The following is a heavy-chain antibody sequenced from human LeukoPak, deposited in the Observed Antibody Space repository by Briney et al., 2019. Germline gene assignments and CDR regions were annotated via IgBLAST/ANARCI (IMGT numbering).Heavy chain of an antibody. CDR1: GYTLTELS. Sequence: ASVKVSCKVSGYTLTELSMHWVRQAPGKGVGWMGGFDPEDGETIYAQKFQGRVTMTEDTSTDTAYMELSSLRPEDTAVYYCAAHDSGWYFDYWGQGTLVTVSS. CDR2: FDPEDGET. D-gene: IGHD6-19*01. V-gene: IGHV1-24*01. J-gene: IGHJ4*02. CDR3: AAHDSGWYFDY.